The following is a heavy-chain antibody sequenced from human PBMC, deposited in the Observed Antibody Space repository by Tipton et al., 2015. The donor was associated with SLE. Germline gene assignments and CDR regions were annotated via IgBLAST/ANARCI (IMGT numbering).Heavy chain of an antibody. CDR1: GFTFSRFG. CDR2: IRSDGSNK. V-gene: IGHV3-30*02. D-gene: IGHD2/OR15-2a*01. J-gene: IGHJ6*02. CDR3: ARDLSRDLPYGMDV. Sequence: SLRLSCAVSGFTFSRFGMHWVRQAPGKGLEWVAFIRSDGSNKYHADSLKGRFTISRDNSKNTLSRQMNSLRAEDTVVYYCARDLSRDLPYGMDVWGQGTTVTVSS.